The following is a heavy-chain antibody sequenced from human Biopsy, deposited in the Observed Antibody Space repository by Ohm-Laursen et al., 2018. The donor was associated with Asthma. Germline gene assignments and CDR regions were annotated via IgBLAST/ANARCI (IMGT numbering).Heavy chain of an antibody. Sequence: ASVKVSCKASGYTFTSDISWVRQAPGQGLEWMGWISPFTGDTHFGQKFQGRVTMTTDTSTDTAYMELRSLRSDDTAVYYCARHPYNFGGFDYWGQGSLVLVSS. CDR1: GYTFTSD. D-gene: IGHD5-24*01. J-gene: IGHJ4*02. CDR2: ISPFTGDT. V-gene: IGHV1-18*01. CDR3: ARHPYNFGGFDY.